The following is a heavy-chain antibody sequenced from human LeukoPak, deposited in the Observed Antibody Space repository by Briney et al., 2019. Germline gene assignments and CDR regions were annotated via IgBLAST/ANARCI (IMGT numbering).Heavy chain of an antibody. V-gene: IGHV4-30-2*01. CDR3: ARDIWGIST. Sequence: PSQTLSLTCVVSGASISSGGYSWSWIRQPPGKGLEWIGCIYHSGGTHYNPSLKSRVTMSVDMSKNQISLNLNSVTAADTAVYYCARDIWGISTWGPGTLVTVSS. D-gene: IGHD3-16*01. CDR1: GASISSGGYS. J-gene: IGHJ5*02. CDR2: IYHSGGT.